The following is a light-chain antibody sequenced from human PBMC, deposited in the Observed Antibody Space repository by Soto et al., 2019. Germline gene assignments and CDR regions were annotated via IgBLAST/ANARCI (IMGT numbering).Light chain of an antibody. V-gene: IGLV2-23*02. CDR2: EVS. CDR1: SSDVGSYNL. J-gene: IGLJ2*01. Sequence: QSVLTQPASVSGSPGQSITISCTGTSSDVGSYNLVSSYQQHPGKAPKLMIYEVSKRPSGVSNRFSGSKSGNTASLTISGLQAEDEADYYCCSYAGSSTFVFGGGTKLTVL. CDR3: CSYAGSSTFV.